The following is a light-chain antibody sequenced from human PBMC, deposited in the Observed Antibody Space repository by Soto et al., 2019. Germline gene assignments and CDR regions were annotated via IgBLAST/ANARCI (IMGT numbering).Light chain of an antibody. J-gene: IGKJ2*01. V-gene: IGKV4-1*01. CDR1: QSLFYSSNNKNF. Sequence: DIVMTQSPDSLAVSLGERTTINCKSSQSLFYSSNNKNFLAWYQQKAGQPPKLLIYWASTRESGFPDRLSGSGSGAEFNLTITSLQAEDAGVYYCQHYFTTPRTFGQGTRLEI. CDR2: WAS. CDR3: QHYFTTPRT.